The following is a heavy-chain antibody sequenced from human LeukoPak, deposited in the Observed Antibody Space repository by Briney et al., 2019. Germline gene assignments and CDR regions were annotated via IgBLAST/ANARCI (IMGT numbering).Heavy chain of an antibody. V-gene: IGHV3-48*03. CDR3: ARNNRGSSGYYYYYYYYGMDV. CDR1: GFTFSSYE. CDR2: ISSSGSTI. Sequence: GGSLRLSCAASGFTFSSYEMNWVRQAPGKGLEWVSYISSSGSTIYYADSVKGRFTISRDNAKNSLYLQMNSLRAEDTAVYYCARNNRGSSGYYYYYYYYGMDVWGQGTMVTVSS. D-gene: IGHD3-22*01. J-gene: IGHJ6*02.